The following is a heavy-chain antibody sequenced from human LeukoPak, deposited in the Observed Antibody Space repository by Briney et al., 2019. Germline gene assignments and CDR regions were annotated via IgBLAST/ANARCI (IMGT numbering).Heavy chain of an antibody. Sequence: PGGSLRLSCAASGFTFSSYSMNWVRQAPGKGLEWVSSISSSSSYIYYADSVKGRFTISRDNAKNSLYLQMNSLRAEDTAVYYCTRVWRAAGTLRSYYYYGMDVWGQGTTVTVSS. CDR2: ISSSSSYI. D-gene: IGHD6-13*01. J-gene: IGHJ6*02. CDR1: GFTFSSYS. V-gene: IGHV3-21*04. CDR3: TRVWRAAGTLRSYYYYGMDV.